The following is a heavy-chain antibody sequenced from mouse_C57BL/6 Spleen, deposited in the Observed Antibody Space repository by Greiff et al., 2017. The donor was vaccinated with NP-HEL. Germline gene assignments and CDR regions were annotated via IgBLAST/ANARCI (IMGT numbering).Heavy chain of an antibody. V-gene: IGHV5-16*01. J-gene: IGHJ2*01. CDR3: ARKGGYYEWYYFDY. Sequence: EVKLVESEGGLVQPGSSMKLSCTASGFTFSDYYMAWVRQVPEKGLEWVANINYDGSSTYYLDSLKSRFIISRDNAKNILYLQMSSLKSEDTATYYCARKGGYYEWYYFDYWGQGTTLTVSS. D-gene: IGHD2-4*01. CDR2: INYDGSST. CDR1: GFTFSDYY.